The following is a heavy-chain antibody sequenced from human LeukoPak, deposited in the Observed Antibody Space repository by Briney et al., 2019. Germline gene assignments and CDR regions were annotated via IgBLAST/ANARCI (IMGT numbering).Heavy chain of an antibody. CDR3: ARGKDTVTTPSYYYYGMDV. Sequence: GGSLRLSCAASGFTVSSNYMSWVRQAPGKGLEWVSVIYSGGSTYYADSVKGRFTISRDNSKNTLYLQMNSLRAEDTAVYYCARGKDTVTTPSYYYYGMDVWGQGTTVTVSS. J-gene: IGHJ6*02. V-gene: IGHV3-53*01. CDR1: GFTVSSNY. D-gene: IGHD4-17*01. CDR2: IYSGGST.